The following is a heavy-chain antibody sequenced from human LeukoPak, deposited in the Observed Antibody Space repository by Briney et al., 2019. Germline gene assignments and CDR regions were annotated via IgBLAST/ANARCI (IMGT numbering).Heavy chain of an antibody. J-gene: IGHJ5*02. CDR2: INSNGDNT. V-gene: IGHV3-64*02. D-gene: IGHD5-12*01. CDR1: GFIFRNYG. CDR3: ARASGRAQGWFGP. Sequence: PGGSLRLSCAASGFIFRNYGMHWVRQAPGKGLEYVSSINSNGDNTYYADSVRGRFTISRDNSKNMLYLQMGSLTTEDTAVFYCARASGRAQGWFGPWGQGTLVTVSS.